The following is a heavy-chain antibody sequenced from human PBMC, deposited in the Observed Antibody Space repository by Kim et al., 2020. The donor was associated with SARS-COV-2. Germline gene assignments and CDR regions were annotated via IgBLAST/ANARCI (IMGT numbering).Heavy chain of an antibody. V-gene: IGHV3-43*02. CDR1: GFTFDDYA. CDR2: ISGDGGST. Sequence: GGSLRLSCAASGFTFDDYAMHWVRQAPGKGLEWVSLISGDGGSTYYADSVKGRFTISRDNSKNSLYLQMNSLRTEDTALYYCAKDMGCSSTSCFHYFYGMDVCGQGTTVSVSS. J-gene: IGHJ6*02. D-gene: IGHD2-2*01. CDR3: AKDMGCSSTSCFHYFYGMDV.